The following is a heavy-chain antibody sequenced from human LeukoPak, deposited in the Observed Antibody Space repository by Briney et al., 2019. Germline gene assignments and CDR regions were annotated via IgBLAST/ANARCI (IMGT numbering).Heavy chain of an antibody. J-gene: IGHJ4*02. CDR3: ARVVKYSSGPLTDLLPYYFDY. Sequence: ASVKVSCKASGYTFTNYAMHWVRQAPGQRLEWMGWINTGNGNTKYSQEFQGRVTISRDTSASTAYMELSSLTSEDMAVYYCARVVKYSSGPLTDLLPYYFDYWGQGTLVTVSS. D-gene: IGHD6-19*01. V-gene: IGHV1-3*03. CDR2: INTGNGNT. CDR1: GYTFTNYA.